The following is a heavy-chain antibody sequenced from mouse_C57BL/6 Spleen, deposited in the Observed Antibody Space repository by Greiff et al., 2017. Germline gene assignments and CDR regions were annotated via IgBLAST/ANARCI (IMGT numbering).Heavy chain of an antibody. CDR2: INPGSGGT. D-gene: IGHD1-1*01. Sequence: QVQLQQSGAELVRPGPSVKVSCKASGYAFPNYLLEWVKQRPGQGLEWIGVINPGSGGTNYTEKFKGKATLTADTSSSTAYMQLSSLTSENSAVYCGARYGSSYGYFDVWGTGTTVTVSS. CDR1: GYAFPNYL. CDR3: ARYGSSYGYFDV. J-gene: IGHJ1*03. V-gene: IGHV1-54*01.